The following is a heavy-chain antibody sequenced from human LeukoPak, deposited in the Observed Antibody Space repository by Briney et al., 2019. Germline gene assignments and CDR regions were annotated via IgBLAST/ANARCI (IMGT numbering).Heavy chain of an antibody. V-gene: IGHV3-23*01. CDR3: AKRDYYESSGYFPLFDY. Sequence: GGSLRLSCAASGFTFSSYAMAWVRQAPGKGLEWVSGISGDAVTIYYADSVKGRFTISRDNSKNTLYLQMSSLRAEDTAVYYCAKRDYYESSGYFPLFDYWGQGTLVTVSS. D-gene: IGHD3-22*01. CDR1: GFTFSSYA. CDR2: ISGDAVTI. J-gene: IGHJ4*02.